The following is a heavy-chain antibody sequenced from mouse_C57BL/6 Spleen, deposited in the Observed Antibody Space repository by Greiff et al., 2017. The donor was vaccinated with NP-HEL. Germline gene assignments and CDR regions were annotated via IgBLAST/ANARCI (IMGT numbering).Heavy chain of an antibody. D-gene: IGHD2-5*01. CDR1: GYTFTSYW. V-gene: IGHV1-74*01. Sequence: QVQLQQPGAELVKPGASVKVSCKASGYTFTSYWMHWVKQRPGQGLEWIGRIHPSDSDTNYNQKFKGKATLTVDKSSSTAYMQLSSLTSEDSAVYDCAITGYDSNYSTEGLDAMDYWGQGTSVTVSS. J-gene: IGHJ4*01. CDR3: AITGYDSNYSTEGLDAMDY. CDR2: IHPSDSDT.